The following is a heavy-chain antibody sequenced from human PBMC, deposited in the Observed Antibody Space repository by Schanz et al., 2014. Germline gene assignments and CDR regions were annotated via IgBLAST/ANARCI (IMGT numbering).Heavy chain of an antibody. CDR1: AGSINSGPYS. J-gene: IGHJ4*01. D-gene: IGHD5-18*01. CDR3: ARARGYNYGLFDY. Sequence: QVQLQESGPGLVKPSETLILTCNVSAGSINSGPYSWSWVRQHPGKGLEWIGGIHHIGSTYHNPSLTSRLTKSLDTSRNHFSLRLTSVSAADTSVYYCARARGYNYGLFDYWGLGTLVTVSS. V-gene: IGHV4-31*03. CDR2: IHHIGST.